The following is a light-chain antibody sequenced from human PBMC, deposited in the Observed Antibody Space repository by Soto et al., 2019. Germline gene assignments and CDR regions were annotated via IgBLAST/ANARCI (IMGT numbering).Light chain of an antibody. CDR1: SSDVGAYDY. J-gene: IGLJ1*01. CDR3: NSYTTSSTRV. Sequence: QSALTQPPSASGSPGQSVTISCTGTSSDVGAYDYVSWYQQHPGKAPKLMIYEINKRPSGVPDRFSGSKSGNTASLTISGLQAEDEADYYCNSYTTSSTRVFGTGTKLTVL. V-gene: IGLV2-8*01. CDR2: EIN.